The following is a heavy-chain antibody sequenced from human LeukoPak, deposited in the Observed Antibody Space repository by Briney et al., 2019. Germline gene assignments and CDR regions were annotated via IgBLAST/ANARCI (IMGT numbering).Heavy chain of an antibody. Sequence: PGGSLRLSCAASGLTVSNNFMSWGRQAPGKGLEWVSVIYSGGSTYYADSAKGRFTISRDNSKNTLFLQMNSLRAEDTAVYYCTRAVYYGSGTCFGSWGQGTLVTVSS. CDR2: IYSGGST. CDR1: GLTVSNNF. CDR3: TRAVYYGSGTCFGS. J-gene: IGHJ5*02. D-gene: IGHD3-10*01. V-gene: IGHV3-53*01.